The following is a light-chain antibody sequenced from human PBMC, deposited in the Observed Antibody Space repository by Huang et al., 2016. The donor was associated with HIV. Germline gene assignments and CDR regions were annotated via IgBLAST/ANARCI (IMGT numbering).Light chain of an antibody. CDR1: QTVGSY. J-gene: IGKJ4*01. V-gene: IGKV3-11*01. CDR3: QQRVNWPLT. Sequence: EVVLTQSPATLSLSPGERATLSCRASQTVGSYLAWYQQKPGQSPRLLIDAASNRATGIPARFSGSGYGTDFTLTISTLEPEDFAVYYCQQRVNWPLTFGGGTKVEIK. CDR2: AAS.